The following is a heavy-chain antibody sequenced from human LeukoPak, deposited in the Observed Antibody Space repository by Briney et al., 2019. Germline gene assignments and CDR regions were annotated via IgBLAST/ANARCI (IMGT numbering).Heavy chain of an antibody. CDR2: IYSSGRT. Sequence: PSETLSLTCTVSGGSIITYYWSWIRQPAGKGLEWIGRIYSSGRTNYHPSLESRVTISVDTSKNQFSLNLTSVTAADTAVYYCARAYGDLYFVYWGQGILVTVSS. CDR1: GGSIITYY. V-gene: IGHV4-4*07. J-gene: IGHJ4*02. CDR3: ARAYGDLYFVY. D-gene: IGHD4-17*01.